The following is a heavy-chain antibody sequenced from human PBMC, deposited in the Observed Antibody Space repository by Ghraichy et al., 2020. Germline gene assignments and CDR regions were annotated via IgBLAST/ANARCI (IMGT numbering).Heavy chain of an antibody. Sequence: GGSLRLSCAASGFTFSSYWMSWVRQAPGKGLEWVANIKQDGSEKYYVDSVKGRFTISRDNAKNSLYLQMNSLRAEDTAVYYCARAALSSGWYPAEYFQHWGQGTLVTVSS. CDR2: IKQDGSEK. D-gene: IGHD6-19*01. CDR3: ARAALSSGWYPAEYFQH. J-gene: IGHJ1*01. CDR1: GFTFSSYW. V-gene: IGHV3-7*03.